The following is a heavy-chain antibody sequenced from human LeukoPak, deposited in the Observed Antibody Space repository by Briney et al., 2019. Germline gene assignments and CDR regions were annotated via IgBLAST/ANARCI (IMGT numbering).Heavy chain of an antibody. J-gene: IGHJ4*02. CDR2: LSNSGGSGGNT. Sequence: GGSLRLSCAASGFTFSTYAMSWVRQAPGKGLEWVSALSNSGGSGGNTYFADSVKGRFSISRDNSKSTLYLQLSSLTAEDTAVYYCAKAMSTDHYDSKGFYRVDFDSWGLGTLVTVSS. CDR3: AKAMSTDHYDSKGFYRVDFDS. D-gene: IGHD3-22*01. CDR1: GFTFSTYA. V-gene: IGHV3-23*01.